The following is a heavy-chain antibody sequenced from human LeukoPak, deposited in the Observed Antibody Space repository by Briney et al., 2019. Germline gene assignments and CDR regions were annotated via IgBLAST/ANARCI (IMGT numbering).Heavy chain of an antibody. J-gene: IGHJ4*02. D-gene: IGHD1-26*01. CDR2: ISSNGGST. CDR3: ARGRLREWEPFDY. CDR1: GFTFSSYA. Sequence: GGSLRLSCAASGFTFSSYAMHWVRQAPGKGLEYVSAISSNGGSTYYANSVKGRFTISRDNSKNTLYLQMGSLRAEDMAVYYCARGRLREWEPFDYWGQRTPVTVSS. V-gene: IGHV3-64*01.